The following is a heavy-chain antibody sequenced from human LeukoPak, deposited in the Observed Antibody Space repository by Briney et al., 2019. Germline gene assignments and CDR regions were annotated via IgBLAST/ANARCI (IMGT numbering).Heavy chain of an antibody. CDR1: GYSFTRNG. J-gene: IGHJ4*02. CDR3: VRDVNYAFDY. D-gene: IGHD3-16*01. Sequence: ASVKVSCKPSGYSFTRNGISWVRQAPGQGLEWMGWISTNSGNTKYAQKFQDRVTLTTETSTSTAYMELRSLRSDDTAVYYCVRDVNYAFDYWGQGTLVTVSS. V-gene: IGHV1-18*01. CDR2: ISTNSGNT.